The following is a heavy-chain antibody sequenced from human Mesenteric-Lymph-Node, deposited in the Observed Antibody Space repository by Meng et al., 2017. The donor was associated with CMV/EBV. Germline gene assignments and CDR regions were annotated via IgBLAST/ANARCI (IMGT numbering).Heavy chain of an antibody. CDR2: INPSGGST. CDR3: ARAYYDYVWGSYRRPYGMDV. J-gene: IGHJ6*02. CDR1: GYTFTSYY. V-gene: IGHV1-46*01. D-gene: IGHD3-16*02. Sequence: ASVKVSCKASGYTFTSYYMHWVRQAPGQGLEWMGIINPSGGSTSYAQKFQGRVTMTTDTSTSTAYMELRSLRSDDTAVYYCARAYYDYVWGSYRRPYGMDVWGQGTTVTVSS.